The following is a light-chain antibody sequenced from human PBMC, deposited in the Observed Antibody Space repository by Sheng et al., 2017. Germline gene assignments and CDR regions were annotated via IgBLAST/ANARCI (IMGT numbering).Light chain of an antibody. J-gene: IGKJ3*01. Sequence: EIVMTQSPGTLSLSPGERATLSCRASQSVSSSYLAWYQQKPGQAPRLLIYGASSRATGIPDRFSGSGSGTDFTLTISRLEPEDFAVYYCQQYYTPLLTFGPGTKVDIK. CDR1: QSVSSSY. CDR2: GAS. V-gene: IGKV3-20*01. CDR3: QQYYTPLLT.